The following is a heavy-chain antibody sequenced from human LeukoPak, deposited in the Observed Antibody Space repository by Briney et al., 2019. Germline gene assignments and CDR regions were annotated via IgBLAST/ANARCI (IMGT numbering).Heavy chain of an antibody. CDR1: GGSISSYY. V-gene: IGHV4-59*12. D-gene: IGHD3-10*01. CDR2: IYYSGST. CDR3: ARRRITMVRGASRRGAHFDY. J-gene: IGHJ4*02. Sequence: SETLSLTCTVSGGSISSYYWSWIRQPPGKGLEWIGYIYYSGSTNYNPSLKSRVTISVDTSKNQFSLKLSSVTAADTAVYYCARRRITMVRGASRRGAHFDYWGQGTLVTVSS.